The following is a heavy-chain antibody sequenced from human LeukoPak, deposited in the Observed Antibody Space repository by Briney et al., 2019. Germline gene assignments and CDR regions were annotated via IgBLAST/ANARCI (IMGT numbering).Heavy chain of an antibody. CDR3: ARDGQLERREGFDY. CDR2: ISSSSSYT. CDR1: GFTVTSYD. Sequence: GGSLRLSCAASGFTVTSYDMSWVRQAPGKGLEWVSYISSSSSYTNYADSVKGRFTISRDNAKNSLYLQMNSLRAEDTAVYYCARDGQLERREGFDYWGQGTLVTVSS. D-gene: IGHD1-1*01. J-gene: IGHJ4*02. V-gene: IGHV3-11*06.